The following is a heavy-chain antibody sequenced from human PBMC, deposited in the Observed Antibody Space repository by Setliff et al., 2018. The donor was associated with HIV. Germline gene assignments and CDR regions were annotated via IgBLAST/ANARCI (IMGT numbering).Heavy chain of an antibody. CDR3: ISLYLGY. V-gene: IGHV3-15*01. CDR1: GFTFSNAW. Sequence: GGSLRLSCAASGFTFSNAWMSWVRQAPGKGLEWVGRIKSKTDGGTADYAAPVKGRFTISRDDSKSTVYLQMNSLKTEDTAVYYCISLYLGYWGQGALVTVSS. D-gene: IGHD2-8*01. CDR2: IKSKTDGGTA. J-gene: IGHJ4*02.